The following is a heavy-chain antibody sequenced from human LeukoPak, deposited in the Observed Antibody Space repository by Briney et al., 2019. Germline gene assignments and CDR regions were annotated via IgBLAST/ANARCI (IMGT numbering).Heavy chain of an antibody. D-gene: IGHD2-15*01. V-gene: IGHV4-59*12. J-gene: IGHJ4*02. CDR3: ARNFPGVGCSGGSCYDY. CDR2: IYYSGST. CDR1: GGSISSYY. Sequence: SETLSLTCTVSGGSISSYYWSWIRQPPGKGLEWIGYIYYSGSTNYNPSLKSRVTISVDTSKNQFSLKLSSVTAADTAVYFCARNFPGVGCSGGSCYDYWGQGTLVTVSS.